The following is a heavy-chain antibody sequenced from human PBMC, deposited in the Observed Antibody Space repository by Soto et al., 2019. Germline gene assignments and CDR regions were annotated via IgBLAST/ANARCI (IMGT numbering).Heavy chain of an antibody. CDR3: ARGWGSIFDY. V-gene: IGHV4-34*01. J-gene: IGHJ4*02. Sequence: QVQLQQWGAGLLKPSETLSLTCAVYGGSFSGYYWNWIRQPPGKGLEWIGEINHSGSTNYNPSLKRRVTISVDTSKNQFSLKLSSVTAAETAVYYCARGWGSIFDYWGQGTLVTVSS. D-gene: IGHD7-27*01. CDR2: INHSGST. CDR1: GGSFSGYY.